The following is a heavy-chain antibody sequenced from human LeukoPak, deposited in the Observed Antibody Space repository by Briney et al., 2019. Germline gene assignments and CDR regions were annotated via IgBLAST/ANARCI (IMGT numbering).Heavy chain of an antibody. CDR1: GFTFDDYA. Sequence: GGSLRLSCAASGFTFDDYAMHWVRQAPGKGLEWVSGISWNSGSICYADSVKGRFTISRDNAKNSLYLQMNSLKAEDTAVYYCAKLGDYYYYYGMDVWGQGTTVTVSS. CDR2: ISWNSGSI. CDR3: AKLGDYYYYYGMDV. V-gene: IGHV3-9*01. J-gene: IGHJ6*02. D-gene: IGHD3-16*01.